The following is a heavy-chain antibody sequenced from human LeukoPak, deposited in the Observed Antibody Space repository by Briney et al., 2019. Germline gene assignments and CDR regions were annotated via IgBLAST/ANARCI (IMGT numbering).Heavy chain of an antibody. Sequence: GGSLRLSCAASGFTFSSYSMNWARQAPGKGLEWVSSISSSSSYIYYADSVKGRFTISRDNAKNSLYLQMNSLRAEDTAVYYCARVYPGVIAAHYWGQGTLVTVSS. CDR2: ISSSSSYI. CDR3: ARVYPGVIAAHY. V-gene: IGHV3-21*01. J-gene: IGHJ4*02. D-gene: IGHD6-6*01. CDR1: GFTFSSYS.